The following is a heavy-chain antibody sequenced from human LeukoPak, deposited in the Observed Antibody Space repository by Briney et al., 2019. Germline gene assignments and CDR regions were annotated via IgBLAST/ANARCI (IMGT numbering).Heavy chain of an antibody. Sequence: TSSETLSLTCTVSGGSISSYYWSWIRQPAGKGLEWIGRIYTSGSTNYNPSLKSRVTMSVDTSKNQFSLKLSSVTAADTAVYYCARVWGNYDYVWGSYRSFWFDPWGQGTLVTVSS. CDR3: ARVWGNYDYVWGSYRSFWFDP. CDR2: IYTSGST. CDR1: GGSISSYY. V-gene: IGHV4-4*07. D-gene: IGHD3-16*02. J-gene: IGHJ5*02.